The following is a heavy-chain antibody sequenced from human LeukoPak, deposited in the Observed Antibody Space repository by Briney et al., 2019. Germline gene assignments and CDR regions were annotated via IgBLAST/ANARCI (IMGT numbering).Heavy chain of an antibody. CDR1: GGSISSYY. CDR2: IYTSGST. Sequence: SETLSLTCTVSGGSISSYYWNWIRQPAGKGLEWIGRIYTSGSTYYNPSLKSRVTISVDRSKNQFSLKLSSVTAADTAVYYCARDGRAARPGVDYWGQGTLVTVSS. V-gene: IGHV4-4*07. J-gene: IGHJ4*02. CDR3: ARDGRAARPGVDY. D-gene: IGHD6-6*01.